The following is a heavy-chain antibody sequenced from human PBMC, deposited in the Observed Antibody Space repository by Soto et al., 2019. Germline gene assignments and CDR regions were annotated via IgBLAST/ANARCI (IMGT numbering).Heavy chain of an antibody. CDR1: GFRVTDSA. J-gene: IGHJ4*02. D-gene: IGHD3-22*01. V-gene: IGHV3-73*02. CDR2: IRSKGNIHAT. CDR3: ARSQRVGYHYEGHYFDY. Sequence: EVQLVESGGGLVQPGGSLKLSCAASGFRVTDSAMDWVRQAAGKGLEWVGRIRSKGNIHATTYGESVKGRFSISRDESQNMVYLQMNSLKIEDTAVYYCARSQRVGYHYEGHYFDYWGQGILVTVSS.